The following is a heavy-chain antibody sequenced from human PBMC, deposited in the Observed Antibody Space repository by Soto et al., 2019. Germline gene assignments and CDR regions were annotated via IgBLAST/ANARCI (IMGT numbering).Heavy chain of an antibody. J-gene: IGHJ4*02. Sequence: EVHLLESGGDLVQRGGSLRLSCAASGFIFSNYAMSWVRQAPGKGLEWVSALSASGATTYYPDSVKGRFTVSGDNSKDTLYLQMNSLRAEDTAVYYCTKGGIPRRYNIPKVDFDYWGQGSLVTVSS. D-gene: IGHD1-1*01. V-gene: IGHV3-23*01. CDR2: LSASGATT. CDR1: GFIFSNYA. CDR3: TKGGIPRRYNIPKVDFDY.